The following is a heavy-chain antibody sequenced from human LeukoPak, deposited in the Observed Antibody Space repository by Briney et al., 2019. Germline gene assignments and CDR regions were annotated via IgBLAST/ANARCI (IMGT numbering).Heavy chain of an antibody. V-gene: IGHV4-59*01. CDR1: GGSISGYY. CDR2: IYYSGGT. CDR3: AREGVRGVIPYYGMDV. Sequence: SETLSLTCTVSGGSISGYYWSWIRQPPGKGLEWIGYIYYSGGTNYNTSLKSRVTISVDTSKNQFSLKLSSVAAADTAVYYCAREGVRGVIPYYGMDVWGQGTTVTVSS. D-gene: IGHD3-10*01. J-gene: IGHJ6*02.